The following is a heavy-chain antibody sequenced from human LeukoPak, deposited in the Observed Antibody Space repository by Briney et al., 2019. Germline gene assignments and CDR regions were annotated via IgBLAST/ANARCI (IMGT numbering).Heavy chain of an antibody. CDR3: ARSKSYYYNGMDV. CDR1: GYTFTRYW. D-gene: IGHD3-3*01. V-gene: IGHV5-51*01. Sequence: KGGESLKISCKASGYTFTRYWIGWVLQMPGKGLEWMGIIYRGDSDTRYSPSFQGKVTISADKSISTAYLQWSSLKASDTAMYYCARSKSYYYNGMDVWGHGTTVTVSS. CDR2: IYRGDSDT. J-gene: IGHJ6*02.